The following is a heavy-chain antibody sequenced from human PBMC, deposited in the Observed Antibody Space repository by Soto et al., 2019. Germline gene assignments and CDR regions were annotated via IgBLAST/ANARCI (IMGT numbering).Heavy chain of an antibody. CDR1: GFTFSTYA. V-gene: IGHV3-23*01. CDR2: ISGSGAST. CDR3: AKDGAATPLNLRYNKHDY. D-gene: IGHD2-15*01. J-gene: IGHJ4*02. Sequence: EVQLLESGGGLLQPGGSLRLSCAASGFTFSTYAMSWVRQAPGKGLEWVSAISGSGASTYYADSVKGRFTISRDNSKDTLYLQMNSLRAEDTAVYYCAKDGAATPLNLRYNKHDYWGQGTLVTVSS.